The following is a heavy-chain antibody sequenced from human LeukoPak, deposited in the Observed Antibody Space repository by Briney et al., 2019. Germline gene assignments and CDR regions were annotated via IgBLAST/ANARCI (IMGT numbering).Heavy chain of an antibody. CDR1: GGSISNYY. CDR3: GRRCRSSLNTSSVAWFDP. Sequence: NPSETLSLTCTVPGGSISNYYWSWIRQPPAKGLEWIGYIYYSGSTYYNPSLKSRVTLSVDTSKNQFSLKVTSLTAADAAVYYCGRRCRSSLNTSSVAWFDPWGQGTLVTVSS. CDR2: IYYSGST. V-gene: IGHV4-59*04. D-gene: IGHD2-2*01. J-gene: IGHJ5*02.